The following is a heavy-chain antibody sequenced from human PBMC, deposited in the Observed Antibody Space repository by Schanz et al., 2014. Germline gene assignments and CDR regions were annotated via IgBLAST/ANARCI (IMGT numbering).Heavy chain of an antibody. D-gene: IGHD2-21*01. CDR3: ARGVGGNSALEWFDP. J-gene: IGHJ5*02. CDR2: IYHSGNT. V-gene: IGHV4-31*03. CDR1: GGSIDVSGYY. Sequence: QVQLQESGPRLVKPSQTLSLTCTVSGGSIDVSGYYWSWIRQQPGKALEWIGYIYHSGNTYFKPAIQSRRARSVDAAKSQFSLSLSSATAADTAVYYCARGVGGNSALEWFDPWGQGTLVTVSS.